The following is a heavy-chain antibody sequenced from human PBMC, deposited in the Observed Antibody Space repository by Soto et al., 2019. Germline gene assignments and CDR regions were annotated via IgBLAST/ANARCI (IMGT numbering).Heavy chain of an antibody. D-gene: IGHD3-22*01. CDR3: AKDLDYYDSSGYPDYFDY. V-gene: IGHV3-23*01. J-gene: IGHJ4*02. Sequence: GGPLRLSCAASGFTFSSYAMSWVRQAPGKGLEWVSAISGSGGSTYYADSVKGRFTISRDNSKNTLYLQMNSLRAEDTAVYYCAKDLDYYDSSGYPDYFDYWGQGTLVTVSS. CDR1: GFTFSSYA. CDR2: ISGSGGST.